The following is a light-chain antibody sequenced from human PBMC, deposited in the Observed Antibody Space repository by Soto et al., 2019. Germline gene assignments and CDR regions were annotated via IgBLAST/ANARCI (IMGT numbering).Light chain of an antibody. J-gene: IGKJ5*01. CDR3: QQYNNWPPIT. CDR1: KSVSKN. Sequence: MSQSPSTLSLSPGERATLSCRASKSVSKNLAWYQQKPGQAPRLLIHSASTRATGIPARFSGSGSETEFTLTISSLQSEDFAVYYCQQYNNWPPITFGQGTRLEIK. CDR2: SAS. V-gene: IGKV3-15*01.